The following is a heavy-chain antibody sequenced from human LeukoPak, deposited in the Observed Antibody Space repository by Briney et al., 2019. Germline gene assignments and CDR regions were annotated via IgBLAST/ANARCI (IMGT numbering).Heavy chain of an antibody. J-gene: IGHJ3*02. CDR2: IYNSGIT. Sequence: PSETLSLTCTVSGGSISSNYYWSWIRQPAGKGLEDIGRIYNSGITNYNPSLKSRVTISVDTSKNQFSLKLSSVTAADTAVYYCAKSNGYGLVDIWGQGTMVTVSS. V-gene: IGHV4-4*07. D-gene: IGHD3-10*01. CDR3: AKSNGYGLVDI. CDR1: GGSISSNYY.